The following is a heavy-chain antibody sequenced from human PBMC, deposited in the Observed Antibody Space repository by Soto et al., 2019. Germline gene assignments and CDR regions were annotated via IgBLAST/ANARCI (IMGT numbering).Heavy chain of an antibody. D-gene: IGHD3-16*01. CDR3: ARVPSPFDYYYAMDV. V-gene: IGHV4-30-4*01. Sequence: SETLSLTCTVSGDSISSGNKYWSWIRQPPGKGLEWIGYIFSSGTTYYNPSLKSRLTMSLDASQNQFSLKLNSLTDADTAVYFCARVPSPFDYYYAMDVWGQGTTVTVSS. CDR1: GDSISSGNKY. CDR2: IFSSGTT. J-gene: IGHJ6*02.